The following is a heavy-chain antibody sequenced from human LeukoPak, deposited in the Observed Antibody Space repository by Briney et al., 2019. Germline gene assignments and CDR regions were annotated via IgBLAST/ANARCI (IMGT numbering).Heavy chain of an antibody. J-gene: IGHJ5*02. CDR2: IYTSGST. CDR3: ARYSKPNNSNWFDP. V-gene: IGHV4-4*07. D-gene: IGHD1-1*01. CDR1: GGSISSYY. Sequence: SETLSLTCTVSGGSISSYYWSWIRQPAGKGLEWIGRIYTSGSTNYNPSLKSRVTMSVDTSKNQFSLKLSSVTAADTAVYYCARYSKPNNSNWFDPWGQGTLVTVSS.